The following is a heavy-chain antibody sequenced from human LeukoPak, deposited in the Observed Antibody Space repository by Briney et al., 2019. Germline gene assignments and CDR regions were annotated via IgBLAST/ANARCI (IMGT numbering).Heavy chain of an antibody. CDR1: GYTFTSYG. D-gene: IGHD3-10*01. J-gene: IGHJ4*02. CDR3: ARDRGDSASYSLAY. CDR2: ISAYNANT. V-gene: IGHV1-18*01. Sequence: GASVKVSCKASGYTFTSYGISWVRQAPGQGLEWMGWISAYNANTNFAQKFQGRVTMTTDTTTSTAYMELRGLRSDDTAVYYFARDRGDSASYSLAYWGQGTLVTVSS.